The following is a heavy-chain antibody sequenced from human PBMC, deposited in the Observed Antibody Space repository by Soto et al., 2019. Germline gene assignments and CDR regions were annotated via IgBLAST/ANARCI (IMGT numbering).Heavy chain of an antibody. Sequence: GGSLRLSCAASGFTFSSYGMTWVRQAPGKGLEWVSFSSATGAGTYYADSVKGRFTISRDNSKNTLYLQMTSLRADDTAAYYCAKDRRAGGNYGFYSDFWGQGALVTVSS. CDR2: SSATGAGT. D-gene: IGHD1-7*01. CDR3: AKDRRAGGNYGFYSDF. CDR1: GFTFSSYG. J-gene: IGHJ4*02. V-gene: IGHV3-23*01.